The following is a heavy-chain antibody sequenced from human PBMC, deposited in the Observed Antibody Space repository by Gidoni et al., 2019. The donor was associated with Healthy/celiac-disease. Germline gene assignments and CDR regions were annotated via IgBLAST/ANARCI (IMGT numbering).Heavy chain of an antibody. V-gene: IGHV3-21*01. CDR2: ISSSSSYR. CDR1: GFTFSSYS. J-gene: IGHJ6*03. Sequence: EVQLVESGGGLVKPGGSLRLSCAASGFTFSSYSMNWVRQAPGKGLEWVSSISSSSSYRYYADSVKGRFTISRDNAKNSLYLQMNSLRAEDTAVYYCARGIDPRYYYYMDVWGKGTTVTVSS. CDR3: ARGIDPRYYYYMDV. D-gene: IGHD1-26*01.